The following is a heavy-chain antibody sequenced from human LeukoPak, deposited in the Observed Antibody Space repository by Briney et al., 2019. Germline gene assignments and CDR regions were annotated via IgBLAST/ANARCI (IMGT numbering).Heavy chain of an antibody. CDR2: IRGSGVET. V-gene: IGHV3-23*01. D-gene: IGHD5-18*01. CDR1: GFTFNIYG. CDR3: AKERGGSYGLGEYYFDY. J-gene: IGHJ4*02. Sequence: GGSLRLSCAASGFTFNIYGMNWVRQAPGKGLEWVSGIRGSGVETFYADSVKGRFTISRDNSKNTLYLQMNSLRAEDTAVYYCAKERGGSYGLGEYYFDYWGQGTLVTVSS.